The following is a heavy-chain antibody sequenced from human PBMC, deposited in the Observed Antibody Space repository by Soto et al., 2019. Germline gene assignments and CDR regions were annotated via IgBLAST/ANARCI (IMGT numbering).Heavy chain of an antibody. CDR3: ARSRCSSTSCYISPYGMDV. V-gene: IGHV2-26*01. CDR1: GFSLSSARMG. J-gene: IGHJ6*02. D-gene: IGHD2-2*01. CDR2: IFSNDEK. Sequence: ETGPTLVNPTETLTLTCTVSGFSLSSARMGVSWIRQPPGKTLEWLAHIFSNDEKSYSPSLKSRLTVSKDTSESQVVLSMTNMDPVDTGTYYCARSRCSSTSCYISPYGMDVWGQGTTVTVSS.